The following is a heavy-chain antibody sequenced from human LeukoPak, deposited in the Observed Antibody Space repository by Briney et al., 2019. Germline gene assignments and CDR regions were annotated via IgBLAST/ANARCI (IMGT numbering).Heavy chain of an antibody. Sequence: GGSLRLSCAASGFTFSSYHMNWVRQAPGKGLEWVSFISSDSGTIYYADSVKGRFTISRDNARNSLYLQMNNLRDEDTAVYYCANHLPYYYDSSGYPPFDYWGQGTLVTVSS. D-gene: IGHD3-22*01. CDR3: ANHLPYYYDSSGYPPFDY. CDR2: ISSDSGTI. J-gene: IGHJ4*02. CDR1: GFTFSSYH. V-gene: IGHV3-48*02.